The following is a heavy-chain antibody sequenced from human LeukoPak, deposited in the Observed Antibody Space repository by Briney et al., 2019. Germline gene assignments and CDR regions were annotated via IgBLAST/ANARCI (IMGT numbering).Heavy chain of an antibody. CDR1: GFTLSSAG. V-gene: IGHV3-30*18. Sequence: PGRSLRLSCAASGFTLSSAGMHWVRQAPGKGLEWVAVITYDGSEKHYGESVKGRFTISRDTSKNTVHLQMNSLRVEDTAMYFCAKDIQLSTWGLGTMVTVSS. D-gene: IGHD5-24*01. CDR2: ITYDGSEK. J-gene: IGHJ3*01. CDR3: AKDIQLST.